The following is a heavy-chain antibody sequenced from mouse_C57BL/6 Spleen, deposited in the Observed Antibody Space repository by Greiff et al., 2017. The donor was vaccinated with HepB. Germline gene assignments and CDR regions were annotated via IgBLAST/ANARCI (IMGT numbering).Heavy chain of an antibody. D-gene: IGHD1-2*01. CDR3: SRDTTAYYYAMDY. J-gene: IGHJ4*01. Sequence: VQLQQSGAELVKPGASVKISCKASGYAFSSYWMNWVKQRPGKGLEWIGKIYPGDGDTNYNGKFKGKATLTADKSSSTAYMQLSSLTSEDSAVYFCSRDTTAYYYAMDYWGQRTSVTVSS. V-gene: IGHV1-80*01. CDR1: GYAFSSYW. CDR2: IYPGDGDT.